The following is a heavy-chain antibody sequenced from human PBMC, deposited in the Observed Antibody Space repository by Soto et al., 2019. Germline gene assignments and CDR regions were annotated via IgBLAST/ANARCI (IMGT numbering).Heavy chain of an antibody. CDR3: ARGADYDSSGIRLNWFDP. Sequence: EVQLVESGGGLVQPGGSLRLSCAASGFTFSSYTMNWVRQAPGKGLEWVSYISSSTIYYADSVKGRFTISRDNAKNSLYLQMNSLRDEDTAVYYCARGADYDSSGIRLNWFDPWGQGTLVTVSS. D-gene: IGHD3-22*01. CDR2: ISSSTI. J-gene: IGHJ5*02. V-gene: IGHV3-48*02. CDR1: GFTFSSYT.